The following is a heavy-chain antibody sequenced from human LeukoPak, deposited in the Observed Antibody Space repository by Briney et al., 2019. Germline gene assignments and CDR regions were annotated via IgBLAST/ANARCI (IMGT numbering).Heavy chain of an antibody. CDR3: ARGARSSDY. D-gene: IGHD3-10*01. J-gene: IGHJ4*02. CDR1: GLSISANS. CDR2: IYNSVTT. V-gene: IGHV4-59*13. Sequence: SEALSLTCTVSGLSISANSWSWIRQPPGKGLEWIGYIYNSVTTNYNPSLTSRVTISVDTSKNQSSLKLSSATAADTAVYHCARGARSSDYWGQGTLVPVSS.